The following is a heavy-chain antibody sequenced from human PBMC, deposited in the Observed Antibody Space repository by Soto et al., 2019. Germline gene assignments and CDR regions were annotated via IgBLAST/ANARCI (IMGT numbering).Heavy chain of an antibody. D-gene: IGHD1-26*01. CDR1: RGGNGSKS. CDR3: AKEVRATRNVFAF. J-gene: IGHJ5*01. V-gene: IGHV1-69*01. CDR2: IIPIFGAE. Sequence: SCKDSRGGNGSKSICWAHPARGRGLEWMGGIIPIFGAENYAQKFQGRVTSTADESTSTAYMELGSLRSEDTAVYDCAKEVRATRNVFAFWGRGTPVT.